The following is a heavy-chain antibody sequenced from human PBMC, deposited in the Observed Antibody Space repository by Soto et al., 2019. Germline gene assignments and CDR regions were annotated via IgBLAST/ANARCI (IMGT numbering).Heavy chain of an antibody. V-gene: IGHV3-23*01. J-gene: IGHJ4*02. D-gene: IGHD3-22*01. CDR3: VKDDGGYPSTAPH. Sequence: GVSLRVWCGAAGGTSSNYPRSWVRQAPGKGLDWVSGISGSGDRTYYADSAKGRFSISKDISKNSLSLQLDSLGVEDTAVYFCVKDDGGYPSTAPHWGQGTLVTVSS. CDR1: GGTSSNYP. CDR2: ISGSGDRT.